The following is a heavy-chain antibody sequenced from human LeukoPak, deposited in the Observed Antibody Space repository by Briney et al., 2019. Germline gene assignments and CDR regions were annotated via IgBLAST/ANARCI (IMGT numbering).Heavy chain of an antibody. D-gene: IGHD3-22*01. CDR2: ISGSGGST. Sequence: PGGSLRLSCAASGFTFSSYAMSWVRQAPGKGLEWVSAISGSGGSTYYADSVKGRFTISRDNSKNTLYLQMNSLRAEDTAVYYCAKDHPIHYYDSSGYYLSGSWFDPWGQGTLVTVSS. CDR3: AKDHPIHYYDSSGYYLSGSWFDP. J-gene: IGHJ5*02. CDR1: GFTFSSYA. V-gene: IGHV3-23*01.